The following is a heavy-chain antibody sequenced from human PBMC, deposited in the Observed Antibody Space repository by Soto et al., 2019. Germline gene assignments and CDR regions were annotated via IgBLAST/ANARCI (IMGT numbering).Heavy chain of an antibody. CDR3: ARERGFLSEALDI. CDR2: TYYRSQWHN. Sequence: QVPLQQSGPGLVKPSQTLSLTCGISGDSVSSNSATWNWIRQSPSRGLEWLGRTYYRSQWHNEYEESVKSRITINPDTSKNQFSLQLNSMSPEDTAVYYCARERGFLSEALDIWGRGTMVTVSS. V-gene: IGHV6-1*01. D-gene: IGHD3-10*01. J-gene: IGHJ3*02. CDR1: GDSVSSNSAT.